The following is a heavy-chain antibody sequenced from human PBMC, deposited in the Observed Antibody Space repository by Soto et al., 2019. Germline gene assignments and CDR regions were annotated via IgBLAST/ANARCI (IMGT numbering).Heavy chain of an antibody. Sequence: QLQESGPGLVKPSETLSLTCTVSGGSFTSTNYFWGWIRQPPGKGLEWIGYMYYNGNTFYSPSLTSRVTMSVGTSKRQFSLDLSSVTAADTAMYYCARLQIYDSRAAPTPVFHPWGLGAMVTVSS. J-gene: IGHJ1*01. CDR2: MYYNGNT. CDR3: ARLQIYDSRAAPTPVFHP. CDR1: GGSFTSTNYF. D-gene: IGHD3-22*01. V-gene: IGHV4-39*01.